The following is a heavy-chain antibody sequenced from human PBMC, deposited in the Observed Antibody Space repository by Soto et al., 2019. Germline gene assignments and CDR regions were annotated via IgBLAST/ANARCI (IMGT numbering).Heavy chain of an antibody. Sequence: PGGSLRLSCVASGFTSHDHGMDWDRQAPGKGLEWVSGIILKSGHTGYADSVKGRFTISRDNAKNSLYLQMNTLRVEDTGLYYCVKDIDPGGADCWGQGTLVTVSS. CDR3: VKDIDPGGADC. V-gene: IGHV3-9*02. CDR2: IILKSGHT. D-gene: IGHD3-16*01. CDR1: GFTSHDHG. J-gene: IGHJ4*02.